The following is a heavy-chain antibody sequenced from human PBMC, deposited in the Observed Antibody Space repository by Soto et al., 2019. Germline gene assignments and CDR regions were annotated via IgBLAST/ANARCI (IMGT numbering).Heavy chain of an antibody. CDR3: ARGPNWGGAYYMDV. V-gene: IGHV3-21*01. Sequence: GGSLRLSCAASGFTFSSYSMNWVRQAPGKGLEWVSSISSSSSYIYYADSVKGRFTISRDNAKNSLYLQMNSLRAEDTAVYYCARGPNWGGAYYMDVWGKGTTVTVSS. J-gene: IGHJ6*03. D-gene: IGHD3-16*01. CDR1: GFTFSSYS. CDR2: ISSSSSYI.